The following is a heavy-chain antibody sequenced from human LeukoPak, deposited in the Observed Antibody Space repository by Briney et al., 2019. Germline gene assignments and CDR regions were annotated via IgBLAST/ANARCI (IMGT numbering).Heavy chain of an antibody. J-gene: IGHJ6*03. Sequence: GGSLGLSCAASGFTFSSYGMHWVRQAPGKGLEWVAFIRYDGSNKYYADSVKGRFTISRDNSKNTLYLQMNSLRAEDTAVYYCAKDGATMVRGVPNYMDVWGKGTTVTVSS. V-gene: IGHV3-30*02. CDR2: IRYDGSNK. CDR3: AKDGATMVRGVPNYMDV. D-gene: IGHD3-10*01. CDR1: GFTFSSYG.